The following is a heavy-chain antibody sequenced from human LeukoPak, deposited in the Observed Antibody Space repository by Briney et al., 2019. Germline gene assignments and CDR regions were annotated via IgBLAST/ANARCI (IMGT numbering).Heavy chain of an antibody. CDR2: ISSSGGTI. J-gene: IGHJ2*01. CDR1: GFTFSDYY. CDR3: ARARGLRCSGGSCYSYWYFDL. D-gene: IGHD2-15*01. V-gene: IGHV3-11*01. Sequence: GGSLRLSCAASGFTFSDYYMSWIRQAPGKGLEWVSYISSSGGTIYYADSVKGRFTISRDNAKNSLYLQMNSLRAEDTAVYYCARARGLRCSGGSCYSYWYFDLWGRGTLVTVSS.